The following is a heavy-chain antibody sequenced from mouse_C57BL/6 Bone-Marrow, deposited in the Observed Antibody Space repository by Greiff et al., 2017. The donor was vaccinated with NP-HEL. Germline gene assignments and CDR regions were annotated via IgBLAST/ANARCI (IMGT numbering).Heavy chain of an antibody. CDR3: ARHEEVTPFAY. Sequence: EVQLVESGGDLVKPGGSLKLSCAASGFTFSSYGMSWVRQTPDKRLEWVATISSGGSYTYYLDSVKGRFTISRDNAKNTLYLQMSSLKSEDTAMYYCARHEEVTPFAYWGQGTLVTVSA. CDR2: ISSGGSYT. CDR1: GFTFSSYG. V-gene: IGHV5-6*01. J-gene: IGHJ3*01. D-gene: IGHD2-5*01.